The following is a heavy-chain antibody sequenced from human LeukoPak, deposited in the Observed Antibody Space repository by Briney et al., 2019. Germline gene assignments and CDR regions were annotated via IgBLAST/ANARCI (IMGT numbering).Heavy chain of an antibody. D-gene: IGHD2-15*01. J-gene: IGHJ4*02. V-gene: IGHV3-23*01. CDR1: RFTFSSYA. Sequence: GGSLRLSCAASRFTFSSYAMSWVRQAPGKGLEWVSAISGSGVSTYYADSVKGRFTISRDNSKNALYLQMDSLRPDDTAVYYCAREVVRWSAFDYWGQGTRVTVSS. CDR3: AREVVRWSAFDY. CDR2: ISGSGVST.